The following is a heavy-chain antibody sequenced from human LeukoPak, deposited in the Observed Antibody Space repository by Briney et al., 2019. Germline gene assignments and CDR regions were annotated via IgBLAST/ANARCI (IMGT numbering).Heavy chain of an antibody. Sequence: GGSLRLSCAASGFTFSSSAMSWVRQAPGKGLQWVSSISGSGDRTYYADSVKGRFTISRDTSKNTLYLQMTSLTPEDTAVYYCAKDLMRDRWFGESWGQGTLVSVSS. J-gene: IGHJ5*02. CDR2: ISGSGDRT. CDR1: GFTFSSSA. D-gene: IGHD3-10*01. V-gene: IGHV3-23*01. CDR3: AKDLMRDRWFGES.